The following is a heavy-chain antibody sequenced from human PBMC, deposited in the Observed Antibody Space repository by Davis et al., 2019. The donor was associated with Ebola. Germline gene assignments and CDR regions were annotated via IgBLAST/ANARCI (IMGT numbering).Heavy chain of an antibody. CDR2: INPNDGRT. D-gene: IGHD2-8*01. Sequence: ASVKVSCKASGGTFSSYAISWVRQAPGQGLEWMGMINPNDGRTIYAQKFQGRVTVTRDTSTTTVYMDLSSLRSDDTAIYYCARDSFCTYGVCNDRDFDYWGQGTLVTVSS. CDR1: GGTFSSYA. J-gene: IGHJ4*02. V-gene: IGHV1-46*01. CDR3: ARDSFCTYGVCNDRDFDY.